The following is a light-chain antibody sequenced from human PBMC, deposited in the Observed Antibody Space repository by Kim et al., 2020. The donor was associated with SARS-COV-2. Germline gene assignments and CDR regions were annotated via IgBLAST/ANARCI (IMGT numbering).Light chain of an antibody. CDR1: QSISKY. CDR3: QQCDSLPLT. CDR2: GAS. Sequence: ASIGDRVTITCQASQSISKYLNWYQQRPGEAPKLLIYGASNLQRGVPSRFSGSGSGTDFTFTISSLQPEDIATYYCQQCDSLPLTFGEGTKVDIK. J-gene: IGKJ4*01. V-gene: IGKV1-33*01.